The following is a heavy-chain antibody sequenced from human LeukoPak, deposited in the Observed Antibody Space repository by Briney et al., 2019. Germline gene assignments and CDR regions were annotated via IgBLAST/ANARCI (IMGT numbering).Heavy chain of an antibody. CDR2: ISYDGSNK. J-gene: IGHJ4*02. CDR3: AKEELPPH. CDR1: GFTFSSYG. V-gene: IGHV3-30*18. Sequence: GGSLRLSCAASGFTFSSYGMHWVRQAPGKGLEWVAVISYDGSNKYYADSVKGRFTISRDNSKNTLYLQMNSLRAEDTAVYYCAKEELPPHWGQGTLVTVSS. D-gene: IGHD3-10*01.